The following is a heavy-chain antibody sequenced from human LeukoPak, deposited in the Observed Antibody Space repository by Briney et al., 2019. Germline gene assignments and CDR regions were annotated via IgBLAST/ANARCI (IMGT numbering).Heavy chain of an antibody. D-gene: IGHD6-19*01. CDR3: ARDRVAVAAYYYYYMDV. CDR2: IYNSGST. V-gene: IGHV4-59*01. CDR1: GGSISSYS. J-gene: IGHJ6*03. Sequence: SETLSLTCTVSGGSISSYSWSWIRQPPGKGLEWIGYIYNSGSTNYNPSLKSRVTISVDTSKNQLSLKLSSVTAADTAVYYCARDRVAVAAYYYYYMDVWGKGTTVTVSS.